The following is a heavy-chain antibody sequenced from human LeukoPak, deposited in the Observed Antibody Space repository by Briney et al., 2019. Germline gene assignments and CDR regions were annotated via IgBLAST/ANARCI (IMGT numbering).Heavy chain of an antibody. D-gene: IGHD3-22*01. V-gene: IGHV3-48*03. Sequence: RGSPRLSCAASGFTFSAYEMDWVRQGPGKGLEWVAYMSSGGGTVYYAESVRGRFTISRDNAKNSLYLQMNSLRAEDTAIYYCVKEFIHVSSGFDAFDVWGQGTMVTVSS. CDR1: GFTFSAYE. J-gene: IGHJ3*01. CDR2: MSSGGGTV. CDR3: VKEFIHVSSGFDAFDV.